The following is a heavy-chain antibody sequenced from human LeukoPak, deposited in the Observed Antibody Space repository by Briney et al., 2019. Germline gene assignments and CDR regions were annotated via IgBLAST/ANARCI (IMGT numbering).Heavy chain of an antibody. Sequence: PGGSLRLSCAASGFTVSSNYMSWVRQAPGKGLEWVSYISSSSSTIYYADSVKGRFTISRDNAKNSLYLQMNGLRAEDTAVYYCARDPNSRHYYDSNVRMDVWGQGTTVTVSS. V-gene: IGHV3-48*04. CDR1: GFTVSSNY. CDR3: ARDPNSRHYYDSNVRMDV. J-gene: IGHJ6*02. CDR2: ISSSSSTI. D-gene: IGHD3-22*01.